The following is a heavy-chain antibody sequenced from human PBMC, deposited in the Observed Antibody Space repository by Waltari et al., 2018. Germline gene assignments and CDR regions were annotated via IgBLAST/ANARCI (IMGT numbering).Heavy chain of an antibody. V-gene: IGHV1-2*02. CDR3: ARDREATYNVYYYYMDV. J-gene: IGHJ6*03. CDR1: GYTFTAPH. Sequence: QVQLVQSGAAVKEPGASVKVSCKASGYTFTAPHIHWTRQAPGQGLEWMGWINPNSGDTNNAQKFEGRVTMTRDTSISTAYMELSRLRSDDTAMYYCARDREATYNVYYYYMDVWGKGTTVTVSS. CDR2: INPNSGDT. D-gene: IGHD1-1*01.